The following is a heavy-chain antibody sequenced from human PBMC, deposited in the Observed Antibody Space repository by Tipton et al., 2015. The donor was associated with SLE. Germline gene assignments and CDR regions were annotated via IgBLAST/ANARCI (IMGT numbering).Heavy chain of an antibody. J-gene: IGHJ4*02. Sequence: SLRLSCAASGFTFSSYAMSWVRQSPGKGLEWVSAISGSGGSTYYADSVKGRLTISRDNSKNTLYLQMNSLRAEDTAVYYCAKDPEPSMGVCWGQGSLVTVSS. CDR3: AKDPEPSMGVC. V-gene: IGHV3-23*01. CDR2: ISGSGGST. CDR1: GFTFSSYA. D-gene: IGHD3-16*01.